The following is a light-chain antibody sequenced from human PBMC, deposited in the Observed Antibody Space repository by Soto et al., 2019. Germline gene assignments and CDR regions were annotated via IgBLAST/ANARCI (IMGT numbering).Light chain of an antibody. Sequence: QSVLTQPPSVSAAPGQKVTISCSGGSSNIGDHDVSWYKQLPGTAPKLLMSENNKRPSGIPDRFSGSKSGTSATLGITGLQTGDEADYYCGTWDSSLSAGVFGEGTKLTVL. CDR3: GTWDSSLSAGV. CDR2: ENN. CDR1: SSNIGDHD. J-gene: IGLJ3*02. V-gene: IGLV1-51*02.